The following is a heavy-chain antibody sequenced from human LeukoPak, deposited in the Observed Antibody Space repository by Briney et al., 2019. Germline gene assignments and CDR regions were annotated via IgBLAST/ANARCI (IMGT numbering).Heavy chain of an antibody. J-gene: IGHJ4*02. CDR3: ARGPLWELQGSLDY. CDR2: IYYSGST. V-gene: IGHV4-59*01. D-gene: IGHD1-26*01. Sequence: SETLSLTCTVSGGSISSYYWSWIRQPPGKGLEWIGYIYYSGSTNYNPSLKSRVTISVDTSKNQFSLKLSSVTAADTAVYYCARGPLWELQGSLDYWGQGTLVTVSS. CDR1: GGSISSYY.